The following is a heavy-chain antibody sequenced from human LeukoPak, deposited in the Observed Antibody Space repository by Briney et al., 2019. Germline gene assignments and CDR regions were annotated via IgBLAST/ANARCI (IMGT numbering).Heavy chain of an antibody. D-gene: IGHD5-24*01. V-gene: IGHV3-30*18. Sequence: GGSLRLSCAASGFTFSSYGMHWVRQAPGKGLEWVAVISYDGSNKYYADSVKGRFTISRDNSKNTLYLQMNSLRAEDTAVYYCAKGIPIRPLEPDYYCGMDVWGQGTTVTVSS. J-gene: IGHJ6*02. CDR3: AKGIPIRPLEPDYYCGMDV. CDR1: GFTFSSYG. CDR2: ISYDGSNK.